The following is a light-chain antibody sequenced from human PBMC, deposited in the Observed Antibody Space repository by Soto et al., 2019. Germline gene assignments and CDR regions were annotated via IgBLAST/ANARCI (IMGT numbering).Light chain of an antibody. CDR1: QSISNW. V-gene: IGKV1-5*03. Sequence: DIQMTQSPSTLSASVGDRVTITCRASQSISNWLAWYQQKPGKAPKLLIYKASSLESGVPSRFSGSGDGTEFTLTISSLQPDDFATYYCQHYNSDPWTFGQGTKVEIK. CDR2: KAS. J-gene: IGKJ1*01. CDR3: QHYNSDPWT.